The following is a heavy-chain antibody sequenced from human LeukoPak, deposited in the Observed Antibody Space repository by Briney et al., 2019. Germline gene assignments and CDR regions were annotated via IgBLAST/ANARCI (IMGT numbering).Heavy chain of an antibody. CDR3: ARDVSSGWTFDY. D-gene: IGHD6-19*01. CDR2: ISGSGGST. V-gene: IGHV3-23*01. CDR1: GFTFSSYA. J-gene: IGHJ4*02. Sequence: GGSLRLSCAASGFTFSSYAMSWVRQAPGKGLEWVSAISGSGGSTYYADSVKGRFTISRDNSKNTLYLQMNSLRAEDTAVYYCARDVSSGWTFDYWGQGTLVTVSS.